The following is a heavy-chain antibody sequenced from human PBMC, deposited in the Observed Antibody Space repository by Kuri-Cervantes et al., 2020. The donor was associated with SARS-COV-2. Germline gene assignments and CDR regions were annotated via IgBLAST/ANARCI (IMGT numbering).Heavy chain of an antibody. CDR2: ISSNRGST. V-gene: IGHV3-64*04. Sequence: GESLKISCSASGFTFSSYAMHWVRQAPGRGLEYVSSISSNRGSTYYADSVKGRFTISRDNSKNTLYLQMNSLRAEDTAVYYCARSARHGGRWNVVVVAAIDYWGQGTLVTVSS. J-gene: IGHJ4*02. CDR3: ARSARHGGRWNVVVVAAIDY. CDR1: GFTFSSYA. D-gene: IGHD2-15*01.